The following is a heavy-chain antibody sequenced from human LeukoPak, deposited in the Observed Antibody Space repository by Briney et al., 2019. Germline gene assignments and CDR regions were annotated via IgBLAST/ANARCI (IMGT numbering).Heavy chain of an antibody. CDR1: GGSFSGYY. Sequence: SETLSLTCVVYGGSFSGYYWSWIRQPPGKGLEWIGEINHSGSTNYNPSLKSRVTISVDTSKNQFSLKLSSVTAADTAVYYCARLDVITSYYFDYWGQGTLVTVSS. D-gene: IGHD3-16*01. CDR2: INHSGST. CDR3: ARLDVITSYYFDY. V-gene: IGHV4-34*01. J-gene: IGHJ4*02.